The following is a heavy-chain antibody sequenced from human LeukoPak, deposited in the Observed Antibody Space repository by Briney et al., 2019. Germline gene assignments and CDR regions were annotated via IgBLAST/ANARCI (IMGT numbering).Heavy chain of an antibody. CDR1: GYTFTSYG. CDR2: ISAYKGNT. V-gene: IGHV1-18*01. Sequence: ASVKVSCKASGYTFTSYGISWVRQAPGQGLEWMGWISAYKGNTNYAQKFQGRVTMTTDTYTSTAYMELRSLRSDDTAVYYCARDKGSGSYYNWFDPWGQGTLVTVSS. D-gene: IGHD3-10*01. J-gene: IGHJ5*02. CDR3: ARDKGSGSYYNWFDP.